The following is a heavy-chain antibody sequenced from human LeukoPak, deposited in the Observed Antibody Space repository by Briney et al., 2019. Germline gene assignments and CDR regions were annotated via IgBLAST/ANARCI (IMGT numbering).Heavy chain of an antibody. CDR1: GGSISSGSYY. V-gene: IGHV4-61*02. Sequence: SETLSLTCTVSGGSISSGSYYWSWIRQPAGKGLEWIGRIYTSGSTNYNPSLKSRVTISVDTSKNQFSLKLSSVTAADTAVYYCARAESSWYDWFDPWGQGTLVTVSS. CDR3: ARAESSWYDWFDP. D-gene: IGHD6-13*01. CDR2: IYTSGST. J-gene: IGHJ5*02.